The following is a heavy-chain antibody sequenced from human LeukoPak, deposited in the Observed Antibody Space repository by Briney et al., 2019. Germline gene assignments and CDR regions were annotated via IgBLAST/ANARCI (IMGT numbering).Heavy chain of an antibody. CDR3: ARASSSWYWTYYFDY. CDR2: INPYNGNT. D-gene: IGHD6-13*01. CDR1: GYTFTACY. V-gene: IGHV1-18*04. Sequence: ASVKVSCKASGYTFTACYMHWVRQAPGQGLEWLGRINPYNGNTNYAQKLQGRVTMTTDTSTSTAYMELRSLRSDDTAVYYCARASSSWYWTYYFDYWGQGTLVTVSS. J-gene: IGHJ4*02.